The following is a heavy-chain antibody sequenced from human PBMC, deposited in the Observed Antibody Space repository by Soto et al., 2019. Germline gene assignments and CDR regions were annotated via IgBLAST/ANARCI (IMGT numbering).Heavy chain of an antibody. Sequence: QVQLVESGGGVVQPGRSLRLSCAASGFTFSSYGMHWVRQAPGKGLEWVAVISYDGSNKYYADSVKGRFTISRDNSKNTLYLQMNRLRAEDTAVYYCAKDLTMVRGGQRGYYYYGMDVWGQGTTVTVSS. D-gene: IGHD3-10*01. CDR2: ISYDGSNK. V-gene: IGHV3-30*18. CDR1: GFTFSSYG. CDR3: AKDLTMVRGGQRGYYYYGMDV. J-gene: IGHJ6*02.